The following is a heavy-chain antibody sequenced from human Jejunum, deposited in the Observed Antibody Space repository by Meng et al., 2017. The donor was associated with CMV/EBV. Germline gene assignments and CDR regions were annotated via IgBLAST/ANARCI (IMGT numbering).Heavy chain of an antibody. Sequence: CKASGYTGTSYHMHWVRQDPGQGLEWIAIVKFDGDSDIYAQKFQTRVTMTADTSTSTVYMELSSLRSEDTNVCYCAREQPQNCYFDSWGQGTLVTVSS. CDR3: AREQPQNCYFDS. CDR1: GYTGTSYH. V-gene: IGHV1-46*01. CDR2: VKFDGDSD. D-gene: IGHD2/OR15-2a*01. J-gene: IGHJ4*02.